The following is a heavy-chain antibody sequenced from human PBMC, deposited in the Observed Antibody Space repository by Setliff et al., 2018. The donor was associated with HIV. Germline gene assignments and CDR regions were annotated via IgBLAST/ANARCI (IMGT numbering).Heavy chain of an antibody. CDR1: GYTLAEIS. CDR3: ATITFYYDSSGSQNKKSYFFDY. Sequence: ASVKVSCKVSGYTLAEISMHWVRQAPGKGLEWMGGFDPEDGEKVYAQRFQGTVTMTEDTSTDTAYMELTSLTSEDTAVYYCATITFYYDSSGSQNKKSYFFDYWG. J-gene: IGHJ4*01. CDR2: FDPEDGEK. V-gene: IGHV1-24*01. D-gene: IGHD3-22*01.